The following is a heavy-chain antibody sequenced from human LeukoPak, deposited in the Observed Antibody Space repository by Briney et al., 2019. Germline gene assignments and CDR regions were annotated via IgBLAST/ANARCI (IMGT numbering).Heavy chain of an antibody. Sequence: SVKVSCQASGGTFSSYAISWVRQAPGQGLEWMGRIIPILGIANYAQKFQGRVTITADKSTSTAYIALSSLRSEDTAVYYCASRIAVAGTTSGAFDIWGQGTMVTVSS. V-gene: IGHV1-69*04. D-gene: IGHD6-19*01. J-gene: IGHJ3*02. CDR1: GGTFSSYA. CDR3: ASRIAVAGTTSGAFDI. CDR2: IIPILGIA.